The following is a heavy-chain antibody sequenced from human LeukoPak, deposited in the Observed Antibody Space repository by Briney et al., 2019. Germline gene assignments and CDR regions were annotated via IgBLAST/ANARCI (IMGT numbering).Heavy chain of an antibody. D-gene: IGHD5-24*01. CDR1: GFSLSDYW. CDR2: IKQDGSEK. V-gene: IGHV3-7*01. Sequence: GGSLRLSCAASGFSLSDYWMNWVRQTPGKGPDWLANIKQDGSEKNYVESVNGRFIISRDNAKNSGYLQMNSLRAEDTAFYYCVGGTGWLPLTWGQGTLVTVSS. J-gene: IGHJ5*01. CDR3: VGGTGWLPLT.